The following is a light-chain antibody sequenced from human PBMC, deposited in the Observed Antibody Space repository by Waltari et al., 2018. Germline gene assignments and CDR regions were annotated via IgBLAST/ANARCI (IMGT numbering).Light chain of an antibody. CDR3: SSYAGSNTYI. V-gene: IGLV2-11*02. CDR2: EVS. Sequence: QAAPTQPPSVSGSPGQSVTISCTGTSSDIGYNAVSWYQQHPGKAPKLMCYEVSKRPSGVSDRFSGSKSGNTASLTISGLQAEDEADYYCSSYAGSNTYIFGAGTRLTVL. J-gene: IGLJ1*01. CDR1: SSDIGYNA.